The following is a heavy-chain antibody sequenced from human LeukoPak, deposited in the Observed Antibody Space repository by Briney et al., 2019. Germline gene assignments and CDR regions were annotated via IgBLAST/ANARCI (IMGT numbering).Heavy chain of an antibody. D-gene: IGHD6-6*01. J-gene: IGHJ4*02. CDR1: GFTVSSNY. V-gene: IGHV3-66*01. CDR3: ARDSIAARRGGFDY. CDR2: IYSGGST. Sequence: GGSLRLSCAAPGFTVSSNYMSWVRQAPGKGLEWVSVIYSGGSTYYADSVKGRFTISRDNSKNTLYLQMNSLRAEDTAVYYCARDSIAARRGGFDYWGQGTLVTVSS.